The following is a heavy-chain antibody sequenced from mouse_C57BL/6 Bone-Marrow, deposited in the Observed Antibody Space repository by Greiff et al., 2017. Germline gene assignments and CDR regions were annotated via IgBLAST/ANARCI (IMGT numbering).Heavy chain of an antibody. Sequence: VKLVESGPGLVAPSQSLSITCTVSGFSLTSYAISWVRQPPGKGLAWLGVIWTCGGTNYNSALKSRLSISKDNSKSQVFLKMNSLQTDDTARYYCARNANWERVFAYWGQGTLVTVAA. CDR2: IWTCGGT. D-gene: IGHD4-1*01. V-gene: IGHV2-9-1*01. J-gene: IGHJ3*01. CDR3: ARNANWERVFAY. CDR1: GFSLTSYA.